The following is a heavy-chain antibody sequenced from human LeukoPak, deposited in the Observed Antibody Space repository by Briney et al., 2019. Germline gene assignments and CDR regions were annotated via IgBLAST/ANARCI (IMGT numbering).Heavy chain of an antibody. V-gene: IGHV4-34*01. CDR3: ARGAPLPMVRGVINFDY. CDR1: GGSFSGYY. Sequence: LETLSLTCAVYGGSFSGYYWSWIRQPPGKGLEWIGEINHSGSTNYNPSLKSRVTISVDTSKNQFSLKLSSVTAADSAVYYCARGAPLPMVRGVINFDYWGQGTLVTVSS. CDR2: INHSGST. J-gene: IGHJ4*02. D-gene: IGHD3-10*01.